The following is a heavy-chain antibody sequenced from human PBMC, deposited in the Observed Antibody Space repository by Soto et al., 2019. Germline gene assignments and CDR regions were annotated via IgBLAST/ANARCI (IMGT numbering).Heavy chain of an antibody. Sequence: QLQLQESGPGLVKPSETLSRTCTVSGGSVSSSSYYWGWVRQPPGKGLEWIGSVYYSGSTYYNPSLESRVTISVDKSKNQFSLKLMSLSAVDTAVYYCGRLEGLATISYYFDYWGQGALVTVSS. CDR3: GRLEGLATISYYFDY. CDR2: VYYSGST. CDR1: GGSVSSSSYY. J-gene: IGHJ4*02. D-gene: IGHD3-9*01. V-gene: IGHV4-39*01.